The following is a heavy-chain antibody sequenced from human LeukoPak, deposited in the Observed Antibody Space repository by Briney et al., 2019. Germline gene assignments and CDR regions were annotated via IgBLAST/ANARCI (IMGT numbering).Heavy chain of an antibody. V-gene: IGHV4-59*12. CDR2: IYYSGST. D-gene: IGHD6-19*01. J-gene: IGHJ5*02. CDR3: ARDRDPQWLVPFDP. CDR1: GGSISSYY. Sequence: SETLSLTCTVSGGSISSYYWSWLRQPPGQGLEWIGYIYYSGSTNYYPSLKSRVTMSVDTSKNQFSLKLSSVTAADTAVYYCARDRDPQWLVPFDPWGQGTLVTVSS.